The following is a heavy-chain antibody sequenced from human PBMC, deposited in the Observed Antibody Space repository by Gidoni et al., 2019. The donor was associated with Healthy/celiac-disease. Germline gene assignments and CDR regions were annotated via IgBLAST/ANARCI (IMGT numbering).Heavy chain of an antibody. V-gene: IGHV3-21*01. D-gene: IGHD1-20*01. Sequence: EVQLVESGGGLVKPGGSLRLSCAASGFTFSSYSMNGVRQAPGKGLEWVSSISSSSSYIYYADSVKGRFTISRDNAKNSLYLQMNSLRAEDTAVYYCASSSLTGTPRLLWYWGQGTLVTVSS. J-gene: IGHJ4*02. CDR1: GFTFSSYS. CDR2: ISSSSSYI. CDR3: ASSSLTGTPRLLWY.